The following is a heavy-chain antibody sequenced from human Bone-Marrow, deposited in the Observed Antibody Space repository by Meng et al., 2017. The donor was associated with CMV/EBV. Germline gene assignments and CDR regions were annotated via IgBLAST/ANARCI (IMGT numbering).Heavy chain of an antibody. CDR1: GFTFNSYG. J-gene: IGHJ4*02. D-gene: IGHD1-26*01. Sequence: GESLKISCAASGFTFNSYGIHWVRQAPGKGLEWVSYISSSGSTIYYADSVKGRFTIPRDNAKNSLYLQMNSLRAEDTAVYYCARQWEFVSPLDHWGQGTLVTVSS. CDR3: ARQWEFVSPLDH. CDR2: ISSSGSTI. V-gene: IGHV3-48*04.